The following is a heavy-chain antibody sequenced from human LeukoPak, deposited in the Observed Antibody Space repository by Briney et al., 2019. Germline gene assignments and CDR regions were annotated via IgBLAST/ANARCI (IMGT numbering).Heavy chain of an antibody. CDR1: GFTFSSYS. CDR2: VNWNGVNT. CDR3: AREVVSPTPRYLDF. J-gene: IGHJ4*02. Sequence: RSGGSLRLSCAASGFTFSSYSMNWVRQAPGRGLEWVSTVNWNGVNTAYIDSVKGRFTISRDNAKNTLFLQMNSLRAEDTALYYCAREVVSPTPRYLDFWGQGTLVTVSS. D-gene: IGHD4-23*01. V-gene: IGHV3-20*04.